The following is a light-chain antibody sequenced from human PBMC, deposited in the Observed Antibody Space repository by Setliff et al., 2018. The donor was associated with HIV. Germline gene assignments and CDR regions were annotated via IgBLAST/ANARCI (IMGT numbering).Light chain of an antibody. CDR2: DDT. CDR1: SSDVGAYNY. J-gene: IGLJ2*01. Sequence: QSVLTQPRSVSGSPGQSVTFSCTGSSSDVGAYNYVSWYQQHPGKAPKLMIYDDTKRPSGVPDRFSGSKSGNTASLTISGLQAEDEAHYYCSSYAGSNNFDVVFGGGTKVTVL. CDR3: SSYAGSNNFDVV. V-gene: IGLV2-11*01.